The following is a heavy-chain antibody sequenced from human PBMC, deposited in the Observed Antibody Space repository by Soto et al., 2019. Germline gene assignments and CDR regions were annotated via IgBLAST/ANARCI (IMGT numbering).Heavy chain of an antibody. CDR3: ARAREYSYGPKVPLFDY. D-gene: IGHD5-18*01. V-gene: IGHV3-48*01. CDR2: ISSSSSTI. CDR1: GFTFSSYS. Sequence: EVQLVESGGGLVQPGGSLRLSCAATGFTFSSYSMNWVRQAPGKGLEWVSYISSSSSTIYYADSVKGRFTISRDNAKNSLYLQMNSLRAEDTAVYYCARAREYSYGPKVPLFDYWGQGTLVTVSS. J-gene: IGHJ4*02.